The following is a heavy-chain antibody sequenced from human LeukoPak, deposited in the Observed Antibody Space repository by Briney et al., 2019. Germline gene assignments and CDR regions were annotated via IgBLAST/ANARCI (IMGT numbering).Heavy chain of an antibody. CDR2: IYDSGNT. V-gene: IGHV4-59*01. CDR3: ARHGGSYTFDF. D-gene: IGHD1-26*01. CDR1: GGSISSYS. J-gene: IGHJ4*02. Sequence: PSETLSLTCTVSGGSISSYSWIWIRQPPGKGLEWIGNIYDSGNTNNNPSLKSRVTISVDTSKNQFSLRLSSLTAADTAVYYCARHGGSYTFDFWGQGVLVTVSS.